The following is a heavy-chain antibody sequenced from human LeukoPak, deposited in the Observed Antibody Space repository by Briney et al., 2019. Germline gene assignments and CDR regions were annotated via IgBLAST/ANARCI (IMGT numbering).Heavy chain of an antibody. CDR1: GYSFTSYW. V-gene: IGHV5-51*01. CDR3: ARYPYYYDSSGYYYDH. D-gene: IGHD3-22*01. Sequence: GASVKVSCKGSGYSFTSYWIGWVRQMPGKGLEWMGIIYPGDSDTRYSPSFQGQVTMSADKSISTAYLQWSSLKASDTAMCYCARYPYYYDSSGYYYDHWGQGTLVTVSS. J-gene: IGHJ5*02. CDR2: IYPGDSDT.